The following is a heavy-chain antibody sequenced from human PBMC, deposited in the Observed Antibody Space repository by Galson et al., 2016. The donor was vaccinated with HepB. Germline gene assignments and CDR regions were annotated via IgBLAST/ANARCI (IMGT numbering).Heavy chain of an antibody. J-gene: IGHJ6*02. D-gene: IGHD4-17*01. Sequence: SETLSLTCTVSGDSITSRRYYWGWIRQPPGKGLESIGTLYFSGSTYYNPSPKSRVTISVDTSKNQFSLKLTSVTAADTAVYYCANGDEPYYYHGLDVWGQGTTVTVSS. CDR1: GDSITSRRYY. CDR3: ANGDEPYYYHGLDV. CDR2: LYFSGST. V-gene: IGHV4-39*01.